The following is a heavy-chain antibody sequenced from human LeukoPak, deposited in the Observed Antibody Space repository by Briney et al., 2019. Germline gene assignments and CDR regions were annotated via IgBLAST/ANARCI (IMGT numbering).Heavy chain of an antibody. CDR3: AKSSSTSRTKGPGGDY. CDR1: GFTFSSYA. V-gene: IGHV3-23*01. Sequence: GGSLRLSCAASGFTFSSYAMSWVRQAPGKGLEWVSAISGSGGSTYYADSVKGRFTISRDNSKNTLYLQMNSLRAEDTAVYYCAKSSSTSRTKGPGGDYWGQGTLVTVSS. CDR2: ISGSGGST. J-gene: IGHJ4*02. D-gene: IGHD2-2*01.